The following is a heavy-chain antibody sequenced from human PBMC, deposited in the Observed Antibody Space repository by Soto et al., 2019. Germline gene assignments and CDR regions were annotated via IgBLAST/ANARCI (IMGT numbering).Heavy chain of an antibody. CDR1: GYTFTSYY. Sequence: ASVKVSCKASGYTFTSYYMHWVRQAPGQGLEWMGIINPSGGSTSYAQKFQGRVTTTRDTSTSTVYMELSSLRSEDTAVYYCARAPAEYSSSWSYYDYWGQGTLVTVSS. CDR2: INPSGGST. D-gene: IGHD6-13*01. V-gene: IGHV1-46*03. CDR3: ARAPAEYSSSWSYYDY. J-gene: IGHJ4*02.